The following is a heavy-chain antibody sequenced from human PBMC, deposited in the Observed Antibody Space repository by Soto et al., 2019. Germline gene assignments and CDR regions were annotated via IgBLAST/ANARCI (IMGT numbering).Heavy chain of an antibody. CDR2: ITSDTKTI. CDR3: ARSVEGHFDY. V-gene: IGHV3-48*02. J-gene: IGHJ4*02. D-gene: IGHD6-19*01. CDR1: GFKFSIYS. Sequence: EVQLVESGGALVQPGGSLRLSCAASGFKFSIYSMNWVRQAPGKGLEWSAYITSDTKTIRYAAFVKGRFTISRDNAQNSVYLQMNSLSDEDTAVYYCARSVEGHFDYWGQGTVVTVSS.